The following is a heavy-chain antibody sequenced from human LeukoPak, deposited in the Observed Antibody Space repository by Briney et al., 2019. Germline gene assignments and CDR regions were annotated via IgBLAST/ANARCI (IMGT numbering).Heavy chain of an antibody. CDR1: GFTFSSYW. CDR2: INTDGSST. J-gene: IGHJ3*02. Sequence: PGGSLRLSCAASGFTFSSYWMHWVRQAPGKGLVWVSRINTDGSSTSYADSVKGRFTISRDNAKNTLYLQMNSLRAEDTAVYYCARSGLSIAARPDWDDDAFDIWGQGTMVTVSS. D-gene: IGHD6-6*01. V-gene: IGHV3-74*01. CDR3: ARSGLSIAARPDWDDDAFDI.